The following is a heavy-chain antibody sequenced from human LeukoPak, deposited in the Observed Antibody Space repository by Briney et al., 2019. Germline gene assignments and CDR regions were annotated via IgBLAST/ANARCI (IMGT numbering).Heavy chain of an antibody. J-gene: IGHJ4*02. CDR3: ARGKWELLKDY. D-gene: IGHD1-26*01. Sequence: ASVKVSCKASGYTFTGYYMHWVRQAPGQGLEWMGWINPNSGGTSYAQKFRGRVTMTRDTSISTAYMELSRLRSDDTAVYYCARGKWELLKDYWGQGTLVTVSS. CDR2: INPNSGGT. V-gene: IGHV1-2*02. CDR1: GYTFTGYY.